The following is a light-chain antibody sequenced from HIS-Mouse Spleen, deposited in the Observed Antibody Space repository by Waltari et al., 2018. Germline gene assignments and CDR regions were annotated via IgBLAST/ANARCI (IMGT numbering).Light chain of an antibody. J-gene: IGLJ3*02. CDR1: SSNIGSNY. Sequence: QSVLTQPPSASGTPGQRVTISCSGSSSNIGSNYVYWYQQRPGTAPKLLIYRNNQQPSGVPDRFSGSKSGTSASLAISGLRSEDEADYYCAAWDDSLSGWVFGGGTKLTVL. CDR2: RNN. CDR3: AAWDDSLSGWV. V-gene: IGLV1-47*01.